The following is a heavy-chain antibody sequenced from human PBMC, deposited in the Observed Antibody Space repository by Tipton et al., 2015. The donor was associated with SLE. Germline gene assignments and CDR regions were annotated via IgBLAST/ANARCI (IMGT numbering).Heavy chain of an antibody. V-gene: IGHV4-34*01. CDR3: ARKGELDYYFGRYFDY. CDR2: INHSGST. CDR1: GGSFSGYY. D-gene: IGHD3-10*01. J-gene: IGHJ4*02. Sequence: TLSLTCAVYGGSFSGYYWSWIRQPPGKGLEWIGEINHSGSTNYNPSLKSRVTISVDTSKNQFSLKLSSVTAADTAVYYCARKGELDYYFGRYFDYWGQGTLVTVSS.